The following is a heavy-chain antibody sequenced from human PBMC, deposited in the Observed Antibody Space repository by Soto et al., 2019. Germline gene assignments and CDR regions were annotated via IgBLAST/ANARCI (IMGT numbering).Heavy chain of an antibody. CDR1: GGSISSYY. D-gene: IGHD5-18*01. Sequence: KASETLSLTCTVSGGSISSYYWSWIRQPAGKGLEWIGRIYTSGSTNYNPSLKSRVTMSVDTSKNQFSLKLSSVTAADTAVYYCVGVQLWSSNWFDPWGQGTLGTVSS. V-gene: IGHV4-4*07. CDR3: VGVQLWSSNWFDP. J-gene: IGHJ5*02. CDR2: IYTSGST.